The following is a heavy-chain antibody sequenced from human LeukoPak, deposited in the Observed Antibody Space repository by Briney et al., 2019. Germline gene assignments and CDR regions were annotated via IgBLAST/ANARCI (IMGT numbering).Heavy chain of an antibody. CDR1: GYTFTSYG. Sequence: ASVKVSCKASGYTFTSYGISWVRQAPGQGLEWMGWISAYNGSTNYAQKLQGRVTMTTDTSTSTAYMELRSLRSDDTAVYYCARFDSRRGFGELWGQGTLVTVSS. V-gene: IGHV1-18*01. D-gene: IGHD3-10*01. CDR3: ARFDSRRGFGEL. CDR2: ISAYNGST. J-gene: IGHJ4*02.